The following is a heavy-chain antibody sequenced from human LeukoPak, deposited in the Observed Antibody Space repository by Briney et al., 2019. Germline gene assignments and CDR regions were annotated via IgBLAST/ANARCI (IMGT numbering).Heavy chain of an antibody. Sequence: SETLSLTCAVSGGSISSDNWWTWVRQPPGEALEWIGEIYHAGSTKYNPSLKSRLTISVDKSSNSFSLSLTSVTAADTAFYYCARAAAVTGQFDFWGQGTLVTVSS. J-gene: IGHJ4*02. CDR2: IYHAGST. D-gene: IGHD6-19*01. CDR1: GGSISSDNW. CDR3: ARAAAVTGQFDF. V-gene: IGHV4-4*02.